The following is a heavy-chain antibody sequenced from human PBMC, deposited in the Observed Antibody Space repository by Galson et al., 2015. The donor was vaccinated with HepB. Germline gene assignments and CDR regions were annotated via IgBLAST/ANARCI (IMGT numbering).Heavy chain of an antibody. CDR1: GFTFSSYG. Sequence: SLRLSCAASGFTFSSYGMHWVRQAPGKGLEWVAVISYDGSNKYYADSVKGRFTISRDNSKNTLYLQMNSLRAEDTAVYYCAKLSDILTGDDAFDIWGQGTMVTVSS. CDR3: AKLSDILTGDDAFDI. CDR2: ISYDGSNK. J-gene: IGHJ3*02. D-gene: IGHD3-9*01. V-gene: IGHV3-30*18.